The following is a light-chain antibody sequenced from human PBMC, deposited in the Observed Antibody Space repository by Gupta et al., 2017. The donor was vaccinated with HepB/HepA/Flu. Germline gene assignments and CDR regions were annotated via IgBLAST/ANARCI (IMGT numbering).Light chain of an antibody. CDR3: TSRDSSGTHWV. CDR1: SLRSYY. Sequence: SSELTQDPAVSVALGQTVRITCQGDSLRSYYASWYQQKPGPAPVLVIYCNNNRPSGIPDRLSCSSAGNTAYCNINGDQAEDEAYYYCTSRDSSGTHWVFGGGTKLTVL. V-gene: IGLV3-19*01. CDR2: CNN. J-gene: IGLJ3*02.